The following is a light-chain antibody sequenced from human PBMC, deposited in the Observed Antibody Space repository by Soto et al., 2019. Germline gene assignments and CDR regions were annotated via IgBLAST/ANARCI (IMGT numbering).Light chain of an antibody. CDR3: QQHNNWTPWT. CDR1: QSVSSN. CDR2: GAF. J-gene: IGKJ1*01. V-gene: IGKV3-15*01. Sequence: EIVMTQSPATLSVSPGERATLSCRASQSVSSNLAWYQQKPGQAPRLLIYGAFTRATDIPARFSGSGSGTEFPSTISSLQSEDFAVYYCQQHNNWTPWTFGQGTKVESK.